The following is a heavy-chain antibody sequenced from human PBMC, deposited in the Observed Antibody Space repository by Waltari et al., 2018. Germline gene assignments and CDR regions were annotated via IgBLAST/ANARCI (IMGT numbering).Heavy chain of an antibody. D-gene: IGHD4-17*01. CDR2: IYPGDADT. V-gene: IGHV5-51*01. CDR1: GYSFPIYW. CDR3: AKENHYAKDTFDI. Sequence: EVQLEQSGAEVKKPGESLTISCQASGYSFPIYWIAWVRQMPGKGLEWMGIIYPGDADTSYSPSFQGQVTISADKSSSTAYLRWSSLKVSDTAMYYCAKENHYAKDTFDIWGQGTMVTVSS. J-gene: IGHJ3*02.